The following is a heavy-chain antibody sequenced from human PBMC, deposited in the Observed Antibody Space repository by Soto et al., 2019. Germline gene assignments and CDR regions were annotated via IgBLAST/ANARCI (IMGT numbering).Heavy chain of an antibody. D-gene: IGHD3-10*01. Sequence: GGSLRLSCAASGFTFSSSAISWVRQAPGKGLEWVSAVSANGQGIFYADSVRGRFTISRDNSKNTVFLHMDSLSAEDTAVYYCAKDRHYPRDYFHYWGQGTLVTVSS. CDR3: AKDRHYPRDYFHY. CDR2: VSANGQGI. J-gene: IGHJ4*02. V-gene: IGHV3-23*01. CDR1: GFTFSSSA.